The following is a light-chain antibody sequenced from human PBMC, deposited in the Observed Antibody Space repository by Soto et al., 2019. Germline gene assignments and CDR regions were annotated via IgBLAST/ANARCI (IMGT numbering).Light chain of an antibody. CDR3: QQYYSTLLT. Sequence: IVMTQTQTSLAVSLCERATINFKSSQIFLYSSNNKNYLAWYQHKPGQPPKLLIYWASTRESGVPDRFSGSGSGTDFTLTISSLQAEDVAVYYCQQYYSTLLTFGGGTNVAI. V-gene: IGKV4-1*01. J-gene: IGKJ4*01. CDR2: WAS. CDR1: QIFLYSSNNKNY.